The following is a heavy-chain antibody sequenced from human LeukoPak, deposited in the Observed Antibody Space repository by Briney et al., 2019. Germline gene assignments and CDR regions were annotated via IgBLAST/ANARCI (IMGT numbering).Heavy chain of an antibody. CDR3: ARGRDGYNLGSDY. D-gene: IGHD5-24*01. V-gene: IGHV4-59*01. J-gene: IGHJ4*02. CDR1: GGSISGYF. CDR2: IYYSGST. Sequence: SETLSLTCTVSGGSISGYFWSWIRQPPEKGLEWIAYIYYSGSTDYSPSLKSRVTISVDTSKNQFSLKLSSVTAADTAVYYCARGRDGYNLGSDYWGQGTLVTVSS.